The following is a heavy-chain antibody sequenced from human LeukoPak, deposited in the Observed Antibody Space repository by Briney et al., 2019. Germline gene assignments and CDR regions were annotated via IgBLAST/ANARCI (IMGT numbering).Heavy chain of an antibody. CDR2: IRSKANSYAT. CDR1: GFTFSGSA. D-gene: IGHD1-26*01. CDR3: TRRRSGSYYILDY. J-gene: IGHJ4*02. Sequence: GGSLRLSCAASGFTFSGSAMHWVRQASGKGLEWVGRIRSKANSYATAYAASVKGRFTISRDDSKNTEYLQMNSLKTEDTAVYYCTRRRSGSYYILDYWGQGTLVTVSS. V-gene: IGHV3-73*01.